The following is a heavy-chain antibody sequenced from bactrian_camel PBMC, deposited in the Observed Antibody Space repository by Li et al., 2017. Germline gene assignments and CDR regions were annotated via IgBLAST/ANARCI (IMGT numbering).Heavy chain of an antibody. J-gene: IGHJ4*01. V-gene: IGHV3S40*01. Sequence: VQLVESGGGSVEAGGSLRLSCVASGHVIGYWYMGWFRQAPGKGLEWVSSISRGGLNTYYADSVKGRFTISQDNAKNTLYLQVNNLKPEDTAMYYCAADAGSCLGRRTWTSAYRYDYWGQGTQVTVS. CDR1: GHVIGYWY. D-gene: IGHD1*01. CDR2: ISRGGLNT. CDR3: AADAGSCLGRRTWTSAYRYDY.